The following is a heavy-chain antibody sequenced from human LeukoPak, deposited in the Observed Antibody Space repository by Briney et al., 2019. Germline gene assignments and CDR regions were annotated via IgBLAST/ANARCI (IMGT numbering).Heavy chain of an antibody. J-gene: IGHJ4*02. V-gene: IGHV1-8*01. Sequence: ASVKVSCKASGYTFTTYAIQWVRQAPGQRLEWMGWMSPASGNTGYAQEFQGRVTMTRDTSVSTAYMELNSLRSEDTAVYYCARGPPNWGFDSWGQGTLVTVSS. CDR3: ARGPPNWGFDS. D-gene: IGHD7-27*01. CDR1: GYTFTTYA. CDR2: MSPASGNT.